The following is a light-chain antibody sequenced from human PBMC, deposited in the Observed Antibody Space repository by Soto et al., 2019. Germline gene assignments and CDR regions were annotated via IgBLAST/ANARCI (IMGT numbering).Light chain of an antibody. CDR2: GNS. Sequence: QSVLTQPPSVSGAPGQRVTISCTGSSSNIRAAYDVHWYQQLPGTAPKLLIYGNSNRPSGVSNRFSGSKSGNTASLTISGLQAEDEANYYCNSYTTLSNRVFGTGTKVTVL. V-gene: IGLV1-40*01. J-gene: IGLJ1*01. CDR1: SSNIRAAYD. CDR3: NSYTTLSNRV.